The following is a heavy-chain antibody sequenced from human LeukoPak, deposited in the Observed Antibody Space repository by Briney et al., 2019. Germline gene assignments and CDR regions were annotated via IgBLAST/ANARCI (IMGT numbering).Heavy chain of an antibody. CDR3: ARGVGGADDY. CDR2: TYYRTKSYN. V-gene: IGHV6-1*01. D-gene: IGHD1-26*01. CDR1: ADILSSNSAA. J-gene: IGHJ4*02. Sequence: SQNLSLTCAISADILSSNSAAWDWLRQSPSRGLEWLGRTYYRTKSYNDYAVSVKSLITINPDTSKNQFSLQLNSVTPEDTAVYYCARGVGGADDYWGQGTLVTVSS.